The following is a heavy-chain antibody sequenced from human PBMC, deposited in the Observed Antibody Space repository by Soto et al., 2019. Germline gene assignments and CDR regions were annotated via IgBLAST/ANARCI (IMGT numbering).Heavy chain of an antibody. J-gene: IGHJ4*02. CDR2: IYYSGST. CDR3: ARHTPAISISDH. Sequence: TSETLSLTCTVSGGSISSSSYYWGWIRQPPGKGLEWIGSIYYSGSTYYNPSLKSRVTISVDTSKNQFSLKLSSVTAANTAVYYCARHTPAISISDHWGQGTLVTVS. D-gene: IGHD2-15*01. V-gene: IGHV4-39*01. CDR1: GGSISSSSYY.